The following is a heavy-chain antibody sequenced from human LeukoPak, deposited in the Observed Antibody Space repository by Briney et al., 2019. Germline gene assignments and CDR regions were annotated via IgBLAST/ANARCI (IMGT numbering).Heavy chain of an antibody. D-gene: IGHD5-18*01. CDR3: AREYSYGSNYYGMDV. Sequence: GGSLRLSCAASGFTVSSNYMSWVRQAPGKGLEWVSVIYSGGSTYYADSVKGRFTISRDNSKNTLYLQMNSLSAEDTAVYYCAREYSYGSNYYGMDVWGQGTTVTVSS. J-gene: IGHJ6*02. CDR1: GFTVSSNY. V-gene: IGHV3-53*05. CDR2: IYSGGST.